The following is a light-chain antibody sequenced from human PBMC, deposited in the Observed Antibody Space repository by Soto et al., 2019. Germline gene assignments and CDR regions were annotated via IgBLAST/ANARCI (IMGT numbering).Light chain of an antibody. Sequence: QSALTQPRSVSGSPGQSVTISCTGTSSDVGGYNYVSWYQQHPGKAPKLMIYDVSKRPSGVPDRFAGSKSGNTASLTISGLQAEDAADYYCSSYAGSYSYVFGTGTKLTVL. CDR2: DVS. J-gene: IGLJ1*01. CDR3: SSYAGSYSYV. V-gene: IGLV2-11*01. CDR1: SSDVGGYNY.